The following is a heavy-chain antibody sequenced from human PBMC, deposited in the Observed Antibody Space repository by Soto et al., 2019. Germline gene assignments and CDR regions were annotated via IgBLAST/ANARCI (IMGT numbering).Heavy chain of an antibody. V-gene: IGHV3-23*01. Sequence: EVQLLESGGGLVQPGGSLRLSCAASAFTFSSYAMSWVRQAPGKGLEWVSGISGRGGSSYYADSVKGRFTISRDNSNNTLYLQMNSLRAEDTAVYYCAKDKENVVVVPDAGFDYWGQGTLVTVSS. J-gene: IGHJ4*02. CDR3: AKDKENVVVVPDAGFDY. D-gene: IGHD2-2*01. CDR1: AFTFSSYA. CDR2: ISGRGGSS.